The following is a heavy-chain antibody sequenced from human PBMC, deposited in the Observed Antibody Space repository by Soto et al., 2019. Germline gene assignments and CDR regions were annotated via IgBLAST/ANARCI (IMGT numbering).Heavy chain of an antibody. V-gene: IGHV3-23*01. D-gene: IGHD4-4*01. CDR2: ISGSGGNT. CDR1: GFTFSSYA. Sequence: EMQLLESGGGLVQPGGSLRVSCAASGFTFSSYAMSWVRQAPGKGLEWVSAISGSGGNTYYADSVKGRFTISRDNSKSTLYLQMNSLRADDTAIYYCAKVPGYSNYFCAFDIWGQGTMVTVSS. J-gene: IGHJ3*02. CDR3: AKVPGYSNYFCAFDI.